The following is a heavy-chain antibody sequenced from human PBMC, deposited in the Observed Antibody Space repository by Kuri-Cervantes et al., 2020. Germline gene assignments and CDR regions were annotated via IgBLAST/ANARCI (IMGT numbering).Heavy chain of an antibody. J-gene: IGHJ4*02. CDR1: GYSISSGYY. CDR2: IYHSGST. V-gene: IGHV4-38-2*02. D-gene: IGHD2-2*01. Sequence: SETLSLTCTVSGYSISSGYYWGWIRQPPGKGLEWIGSIYHSGSTYYNPSLKSRVTISVDMSKNQFPLNLKSVTAADTAVYCCVRVASNLLPAAAFDYWGQGTLVTVSS. CDR3: VRVASNLLPAAAFDY.